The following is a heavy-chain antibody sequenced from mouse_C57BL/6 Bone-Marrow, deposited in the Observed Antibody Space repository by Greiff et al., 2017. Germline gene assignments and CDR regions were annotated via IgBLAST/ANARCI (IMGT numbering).Heavy chain of an antibody. CDR2: INPNNGGT. CDR3: ARFQYYGSSHWYFDV. CDR1: GYTFTDYN. J-gene: IGHJ1*03. D-gene: IGHD1-1*01. Sequence: VQLQQSGPELVKPGASVKMSCKASGYTFTDYNMHWVKQSHGKSLEWIGYINPNNGGTSYNQKFKGKATLTVNKSSSTAYMELRSLTSEYSAVYYCARFQYYGSSHWYFDVWGTGTTVTVSS. V-gene: IGHV1-22*01.